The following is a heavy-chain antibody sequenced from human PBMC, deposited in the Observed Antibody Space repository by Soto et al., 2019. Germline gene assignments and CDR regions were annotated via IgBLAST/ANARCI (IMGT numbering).Heavy chain of an antibody. D-gene: IGHD3-22*01. CDR2: IIPIFGTA. Sequence: SVKVSCKASGGTFSSYAISWVRQAPGQGLEWMGGIIPIFGTANYAQKFQGRVTITADKSTSTAYMELSSLRSEDTAVYYCARDYDSSGFSWDEPPPWGQGTLVTVS. CDR3: ARDYDSSGFSWDEPPP. J-gene: IGHJ5*02. CDR1: GGTFSSYA. V-gene: IGHV1-69*06.